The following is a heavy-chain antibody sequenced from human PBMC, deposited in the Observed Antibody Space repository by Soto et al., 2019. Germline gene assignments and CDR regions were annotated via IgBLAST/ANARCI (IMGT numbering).Heavy chain of an antibody. CDR2: IYHSGST. D-gene: IGHD3-10*01. Sequence: QLQLQESGSGLVKPSQTLSLTCAVSGGSISSGGYSWSWIRQPPGKGLEWIGYIYHSGSTYYNPSLTSRVTISVDRSKNLCSLKLSSVTAADTAVYYCARGLGGGSGSYYYWGQGTLVTVTS. V-gene: IGHV4-30-2*01. J-gene: IGHJ4*02. CDR3: ARGLGGGSGSYYY. CDR1: GGSISSGGYS.